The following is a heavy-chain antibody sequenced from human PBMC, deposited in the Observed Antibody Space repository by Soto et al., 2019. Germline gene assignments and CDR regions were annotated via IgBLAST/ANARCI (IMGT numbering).Heavy chain of an antibody. J-gene: IGHJ4*02. V-gene: IGHV3-23*01. CDR1: GFSFSSNS. CDR2: ISDGGDRI. D-gene: IGHD1-26*01. CDR3: VIPALGKFVY. Sequence: GGSLRLSCATSGFSFSSNSMSWVRQSPGKGLEWVSAISDGGDRIYYVDSVKGRFTISRDNSKNKLYLQMDSLRAEDTAVYHCVIPALGKFVYLGQGILVTVSS.